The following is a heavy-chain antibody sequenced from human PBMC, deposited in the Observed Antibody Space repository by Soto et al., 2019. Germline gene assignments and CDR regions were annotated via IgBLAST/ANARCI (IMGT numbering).Heavy chain of an antibody. CDR2: INPNSGGT. CDR1: GYTFTGYY. CDR3: ARSQRGYSYGYSLAY. J-gene: IGHJ4*02. Sequence: GASVKVSCKASGYTFTGYYMHWVRQAPGQGLEWMGWINPNSGGTNYAQKFQGWVTMTRDTSISTAYMELSRLRSDDTAVYYCARSQRGYSYGYSLAYWGQGTLVTVSS. V-gene: IGHV1-2*04. D-gene: IGHD5-18*01.